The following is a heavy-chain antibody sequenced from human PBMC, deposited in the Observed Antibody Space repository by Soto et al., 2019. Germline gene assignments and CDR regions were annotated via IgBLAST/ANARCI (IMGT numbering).Heavy chain of an antibody. CDR2: IKSKTDGGTT. J-gene: IGHJ6*03. CDR3: TTDWFEYMDV. CDR1: GFTFSNAW. V-gene: IGHV3-15*01. D-gene: IGHD3-10*01. Sequence: EVQLVESGGGWVKPGGSLRLSCSASGFTFSNAWMSWVRLAPGKGLEWVGRIKSKTDGGTTDYAAPVKDRFTISREDAKITLYLQMNSLKSEETAVYYCTTDWFEYMDVWFKGTTVTVSS.